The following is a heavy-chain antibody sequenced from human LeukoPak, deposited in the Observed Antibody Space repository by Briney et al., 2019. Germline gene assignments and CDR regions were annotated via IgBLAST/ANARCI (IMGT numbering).Heavy chain of an antibody. CDR2: IKQDGSEM. D-gene: IGHD1-14*01. J-gene: IGHJ4*02. CDR3: ARGLGYNIY. V-gene: IGHV3-7*03. CDR1: GFSFSSYW. Sequence: SGGSLRLSCAASGFSFSSYWMSWVRQAPGKGLEWVANIKQDGSEMYYVDSVKGRFTISRDNAKTSLYLQMNSLRAEDTAVYYCARGLGYNIYWGQGTLVTVSS.